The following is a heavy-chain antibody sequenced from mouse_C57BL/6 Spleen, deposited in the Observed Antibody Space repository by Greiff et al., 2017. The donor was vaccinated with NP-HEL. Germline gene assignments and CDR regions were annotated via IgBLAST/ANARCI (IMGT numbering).Heavy chain of an antibody. CDR3: AREGYGSRYYFDY. J-gene: IGHJ2*01. D-gene: IGHD1-1*01. Sequence: EVMLVESGGGLVKPGGSLKLSCAASGFTFSSYAMSWVRQTPEKRLEWVATISDGGSYTYYPDNVKGRFTISRDNAKNNLYLQMSHLKSEDTAMYYWAREGYGSRYYFDYWGQGTTLTVSS. CDR2: ISDGGSYT. CDR1: GFTFSSYA. V-gene: IGHV5-4*01.